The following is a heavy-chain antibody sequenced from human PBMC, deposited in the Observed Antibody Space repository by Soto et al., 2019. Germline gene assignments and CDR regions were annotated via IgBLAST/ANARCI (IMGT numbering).Heavy chain of an antibody. Sequence: SETLSLTCTVSGGSISSYYWSWIRQPPGKGLEWIGYIYYSGSTNYNPSLKSRVTISVDTSKNQFSLKLSSVTAADTAVYYCARLGYCSSTSCYDNYYYYYMDVWGKGTTVTVSS. J-gene: IGHJ6*03. CDR3: ARLGYCSSTSCYDNYYYYYMDV. V-gene: IGHV4-59*08. D-gene: IGHD2-2*01. CDR1: GGSISSYY. CDR2: IYYSGST.